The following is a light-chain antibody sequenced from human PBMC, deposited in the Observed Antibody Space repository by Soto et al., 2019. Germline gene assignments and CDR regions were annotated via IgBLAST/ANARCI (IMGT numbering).Light chain of an antibody. J-gene: IGKJ1*01. CDR1: QSVSSSY. CDR3: QQYGSSPRT. Sequence: EILLTQSPGTLSLSPGERATLSCMSSQSVSSSYLAWYQQRPGQAPRLLIYGASSRATGIPDRFSGSGSGTDFTLTISRLEPADFAVYYCQQYGSSPRTFGRGTKVDIK. CDR2: GAS. V-gene: IGKV3-20*01.